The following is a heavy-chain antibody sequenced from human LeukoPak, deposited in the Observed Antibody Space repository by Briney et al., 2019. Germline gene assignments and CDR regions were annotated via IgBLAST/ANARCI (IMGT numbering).Heavy chain of an antibody. V-gene: IGHV3-23*01. CDR1: GFTFSSSA. D-gene: IGHD3-3*01. J-gene: IGHJ4*02. Sequence: GGSLRLSCSASGFTFSSSALSWVRQAPGKGLEWVSSISHSGASTYYADSLKGRFTISRDNSKNTLYLRMNSLRAEDTAVYYCARLIDFWSAQYYFDYWGQGTLVTVSS. CDR2: ISHSGAST. CDR3: ARLIDFWSAQYYFDY.